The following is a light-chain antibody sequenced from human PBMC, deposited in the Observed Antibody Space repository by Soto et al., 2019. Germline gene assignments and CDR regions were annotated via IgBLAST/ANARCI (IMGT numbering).Light chain of an antibody. V-gene: IGKV3-20*01. CDR1: QSVTRDY. J-gene: IGKJ5*01. Sequence: EIVLTLSPDTLSLSPGGSATLSCRASQSVTRDYLGWYQQTPGQAPRLIIFGASSRATGIPDRFTGSGSGTDFTLTISRLEPEDFAVYYCQQYGSSPITFGQGTRLEIK. CDR2: GAS. CDR3: QQYGSSPIT.